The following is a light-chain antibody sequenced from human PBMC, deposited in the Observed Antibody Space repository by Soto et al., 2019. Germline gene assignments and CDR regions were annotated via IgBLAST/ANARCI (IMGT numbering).Light chain of an antibody. CDR3: CSYAGSYTYV. Sequence: ALTQPRSVSGSPGQSVTISCTGTSSDVGGYNYVSCYQQHPGKAPKLMIYDASKRPSGVPDRFSGSKSGNTASLTISGLQAEDEADYYCCSYAGSYTYVFATGTQVTVL. CDR1: SSDVGGYNY. CDR2: DAS. J-gene: IGLJ1*01. V-gene: IGLV2-11*01.